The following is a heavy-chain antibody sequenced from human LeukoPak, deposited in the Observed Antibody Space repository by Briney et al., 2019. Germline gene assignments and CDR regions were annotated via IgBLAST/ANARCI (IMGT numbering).Heavy chain of an antibody. V-gene: IGHV4-59*01. D-gene: IGHD5-18*01. CDR3: ARAWYSHGTFDH. CDR2: IYNSGST. J-gene: IGHJ4*02. CDR1: GGSISGYY. Sequence: SETLSLTCTVSGGSISGYYWSWIRQPPGKGLEWIGYIYNSGSTNYNPSLKSRVTISLDTSRNQFSLRLSSVIAADTAVYYCARAWYSHGTFDHWGQGTLVAVSS.